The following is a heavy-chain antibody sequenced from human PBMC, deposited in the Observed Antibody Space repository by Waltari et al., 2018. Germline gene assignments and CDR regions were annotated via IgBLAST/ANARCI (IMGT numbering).Heavy chain of an antibody. CDR1: GGSISSYY. J-gene: IGHJ4*02. D-gene: IGHD5-12*01. Sequence: QVQLQESGPGLVKPSETLSLTCTVSGGSISSYYWSWIRQPPGKGLEWIGYIYYSGSTNYNPFLKSRVTISVDTSKNQFSLKLSSVTAADTAVYYCARGQLIYSGYGGNNFDYWGQGTLVTVSS. CDR2: IYYSGST. CDR3: ARGQLIYSGYGGNNFDY. V-gene: IGHV4-59*01.